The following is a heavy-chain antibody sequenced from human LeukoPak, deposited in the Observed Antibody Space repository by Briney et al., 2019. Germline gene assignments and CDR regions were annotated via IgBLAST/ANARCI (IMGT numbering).Heavy chain of an antibody. CDR2: VRPDGREQ. D-gene: IGHD5-18*01. J-gene: IGHJ4*02. CDR3: ARDLSGVTGYTYGRGIDY. Sequence: GGSLRLSCSASGFTFNTYWMSWVRQAPGKGLQWVANVRPDGREQRYVDSVKGRFTISRDNAKTSLYLQMNSLRAEDTAVYYCARDLSGVTGYTYGRGIDYWGQGTLVTVSS. CDR1: GFTFNTYW. V-gene: IGHV3-7*01.